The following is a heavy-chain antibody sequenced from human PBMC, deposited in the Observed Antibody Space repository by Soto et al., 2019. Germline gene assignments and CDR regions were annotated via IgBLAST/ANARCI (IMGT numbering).Heavy chain of an antibody. J-gene: IGHJ4*02. Sequence: QVQLQESGPGLVKPSQTLSLTCTVYGGSISVGVYYWNWIRQLPGKGPEWIGYTYHTGSTYYNPSLESRVTISVDPSKNQFSLRLSSVTAADTAVYYCARIGNPDASLYFDYWGQGTLVTVSS. CDR3: ARIGNPDASLYFDY. CDR1: GGSISVGVYY. D-gene: IGHD2-2*01. CDR2: TYHTGST. V-gene: IGHV4-31*03.